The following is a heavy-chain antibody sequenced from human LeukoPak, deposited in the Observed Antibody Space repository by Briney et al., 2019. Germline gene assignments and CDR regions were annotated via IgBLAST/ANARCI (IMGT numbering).Heavy chain of an antibody. J-gene: IGHJ5*02. CDR1: GFPFTETW. CDR3: AKSSSPSSFDP. CDR2: IRSDGSDE. V-gene: IGHV3-74*03. Sequence: GGSLRLSCATSGFPFTETWMHWVRQVPGKGLVWVSRIRSDGSDEMYAEAVKGRFTISRDNSKKTLFLQINSLRAEDTAVYYCAKSSSPSSFDPWGQGTLVTVSS. D-gene: IGHD2-2*01.